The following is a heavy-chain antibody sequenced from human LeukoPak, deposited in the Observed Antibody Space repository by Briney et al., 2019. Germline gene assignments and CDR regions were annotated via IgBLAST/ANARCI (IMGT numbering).Heavy chain of an antibody. J-gene: IGHJ5*02. CDR1: GYTFTSYG. CDR2: ISAYNGNT. D-gene: IGHD3-22*01. V-gene: IGHV1-18*01. Sequence: ASVKVSCKASGYTFTSYGISWVRQAPGQGLEWMGWISAYNGNTNYAQKLQGRVTMTTDTSTSTAYMELRSLRSDDTAVYYCARLYSEYYDSSGNWFDPWAREPWSPSPQ. CDR3: ARLYSEYYDSSGNWFDP.